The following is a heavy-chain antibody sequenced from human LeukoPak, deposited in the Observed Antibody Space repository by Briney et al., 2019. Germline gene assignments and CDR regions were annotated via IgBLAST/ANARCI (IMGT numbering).Heavy chain of an antibody. J-gene: IGHJ4*02. Sequence: QAGGSLRLSCAASGFTFTSYGMHWVRQAPGKGLEWVAVIWYDGSNKYYADSVKGRFTISRDNSKNTLYLQMNSLRAEDTAVYYCAKDLRSSFFDYWGQGTLVTVSS. CDR3: AKDLRSSFFDY. D-gene: IGHD6-13*01. CDR2: IWYDGSNK. V-gene: IGHV3-33*06. CDR1: GFTFTSYG.